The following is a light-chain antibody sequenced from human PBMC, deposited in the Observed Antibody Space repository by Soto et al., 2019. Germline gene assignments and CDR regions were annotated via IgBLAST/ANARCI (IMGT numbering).Light chain of an antibody. CDR1: SSNIGSTYD. J-gene: IGLJ1*01. CDR3: QSYDDSLSVHYV. CDR2: GNT. Sequence: QSVLTQPPSVSGAPGQSVTISCTGSSSNIGSTYDVQGYQQLPGTAPKLLIHGNTNRPSGVPDRLSGSKSGTSASLAITGLQADDEADYYCQSYDDSLSVHYVFGTGTKVTVL. V-gene: IGLV1-40*01.